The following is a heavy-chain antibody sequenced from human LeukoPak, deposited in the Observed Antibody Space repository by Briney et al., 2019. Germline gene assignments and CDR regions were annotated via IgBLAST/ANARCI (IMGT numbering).Heavy chain of an antibody. CDR1: GGSISSSSYY. V-gene: IGHV4-39*07. CDR2: IYDSGST. J-gene: IGHJ5*02. D-gene: IGHD3-10*01. Sequence: PPETLSLTCTVSGGSISSSSYYWGWIRQPPVKGLEWIGSIYDSGSTYYNPSLKSRVTISVDTSKNQFSLKLSSVTAADTAVYYCARGPRFGELLWHWFDPWGQGTLVTVSS. CDR3: ARGPRFGELLWHWFDP.